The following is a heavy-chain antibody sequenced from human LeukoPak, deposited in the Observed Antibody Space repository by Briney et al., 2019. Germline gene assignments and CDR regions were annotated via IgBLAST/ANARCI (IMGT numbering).Heavy chain of an antibody. CDR1: GYSISSGYY. V-gene: IGHV4-38-2*02. D-gene: IGHD6-13*01. J-gene: IGHJ4*02. CDR2: IYHSGSA. Sequence: PSETLSLTCAVSGYSISSGYYWGWIRQPPGKGLEWIGTIYHSGSAYYNPSLKSRVTISVDTSKNQFSLKLSSVTAADTAVYYCARDLGKIAAAGAIDYWGQGTLVTVSS. CDR3: ARDLGKIAAAGAIDY.